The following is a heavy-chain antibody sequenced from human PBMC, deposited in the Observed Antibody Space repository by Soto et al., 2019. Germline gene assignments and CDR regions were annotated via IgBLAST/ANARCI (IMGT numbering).Heavy chain of an antibody. V-gene: IGHV3-23*01. CDR3: AKDKSFWSRLYGMDV. CDR1: GFTFSSYA. D-gene: IGHD3-3*01. Sequence: PGGSLRLSCAASGFTFSSYAMSWVRQAPGKGLEWVSAISGSGGSTHYADSVKGRFTISRDNSKNTLYLQMTSLRAEDTAVYYCAKDKSFWSRLYGMDVWGQGTTVTVS. J-gene: IGHJ6*02. CDR2: ISGSGGST.